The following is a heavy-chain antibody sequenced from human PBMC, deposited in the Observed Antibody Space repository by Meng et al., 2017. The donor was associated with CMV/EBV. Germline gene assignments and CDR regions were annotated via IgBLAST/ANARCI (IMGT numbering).Heavy chain of an antibody. CDR1: GFTFSSYS. D-gene: IGHD3-10*01. J-gene: IGHJ4*02. V-gene: IGHV3-21*01. Sequence: GESLKISCAASGFTFSSYSMNWVRQAPGKGLEWVSSISSSSSDIYYADSVKGRFTISRDNAKNSLYLQMNSLRAEDTAVYYCARDNFIWFGELYPGVDYWGQGTLVTVSS. CDR2: ISSSSSDI. CDR3: ARDNFIWFGELYPGVDY.